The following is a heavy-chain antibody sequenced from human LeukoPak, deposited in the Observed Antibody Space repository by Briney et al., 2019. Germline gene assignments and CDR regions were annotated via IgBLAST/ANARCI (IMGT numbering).Heavy chain of an antibody. CDR3: ARDPRELRYFDWLLYGMDV. D-gene: IGHD3-9*01. CDR1: GFTFSSYS. J-gene: IGHJ6*02. Sequence: GGSLRLSCAASGFTFSSYSMNWVRQAPGKGLEWVSSISSSSSYIYYADSVKGRFTISRDNAKNSLYLQMNSLRAEDTAVYYCARDPRELRYFDWLLYGMDVWGQGTTVTVSS. CDR2: ISSSSSYI. V-gene: IGHV3-21*01.